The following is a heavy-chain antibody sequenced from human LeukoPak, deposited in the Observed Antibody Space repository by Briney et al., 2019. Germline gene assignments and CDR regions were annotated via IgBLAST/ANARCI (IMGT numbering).Heavy chain of an antibody. V-gene: IGHV3-30*18. CDR3: AKDRGYSYGYSDY. D-gene: IGHD5-18*01. CDR2: ISYDGSNK. CDR1: RFTFSSYG. Sequence: GGSLRLSCAASRFTFSSYGMHWVRQAPGNGLEWVALISYDGSNKYYTDSVKGRFTISRDNSKNTLYLQMDSLGAEDTAVYYCAKDRGYSYGYSDYWGQGTLVTVSS. J-gene: IGHJ4*02.